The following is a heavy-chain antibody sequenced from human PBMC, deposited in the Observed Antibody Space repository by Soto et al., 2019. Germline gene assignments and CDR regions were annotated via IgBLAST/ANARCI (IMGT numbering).Heavy chain of an antibody. CDR3: AKSTGGTANGMDV. CDR1: GFTFSSYW. CDR2: ISWNSGTI. J-gene: IGHJ6*02. V-gene: IGHV3-9*01. D-gene: IGHD2-8*02. Sequence: PGGSLRLSCAASGFTFSSYWMRRVRQAPGKGLEWVSGISWNSGTIGYADSVKGRFTISRDNAKKSLYLQMSSLRAEDTALYYCAKSTGGTANGMDVWGQGTTVTVSS.